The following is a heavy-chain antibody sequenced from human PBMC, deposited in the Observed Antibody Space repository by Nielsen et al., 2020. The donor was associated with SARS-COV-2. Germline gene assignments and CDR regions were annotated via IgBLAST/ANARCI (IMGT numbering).Heavy chain of an antibody. Sequence: VRQAPGKGLEWVAVISYDGSNKYYADSVKGRFTISRDNSKNTLYLQMNSLRAEDTAVYYCARAMSDVWGQGTTVTVSS. CDR2: ISYDGSNK. CDR3: ARAMSDV. J-gene: IGHJ6*02. V-gene: IGHV3-30*04.